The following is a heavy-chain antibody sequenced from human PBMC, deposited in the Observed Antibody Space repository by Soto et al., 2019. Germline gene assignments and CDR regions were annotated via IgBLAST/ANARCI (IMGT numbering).Heavy chain of an antibody. CDR3: AKGRDCSGGSCYFV. V-gene: IGHV3-23*01. J-gene: IGHJ1*01. CDR1: GFTFSSYA. Sequence: GGSLRLSCAASGFTFSSYAMSWVRQAPGKGLEWVSAIIGIGGSTYYADSVKGRFTISRDNSKNTLYLQMNSLRAEDTAVYYCAKGRDCSGGSCYFVWGQGTLVTVSS. CDR2: IIGIGGST. D-gene: IGHD2-15*01.